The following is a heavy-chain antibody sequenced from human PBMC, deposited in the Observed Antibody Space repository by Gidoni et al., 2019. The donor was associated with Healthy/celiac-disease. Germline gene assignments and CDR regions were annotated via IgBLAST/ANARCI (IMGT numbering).Heavy chain of an antibody. Sequence: QVQLVESGGGVVQPGRSLRLPCAASGFTFSSYAMHWVRQAPGKGLEWVAVISYDGSNKYYADSVKGRFTISRDNSKNTLYLQMNSLRAEDTAVYYCARASSSWGYFDYWGQGTLVTVSS. CDR1: GFTFSSYA. CDR3: ARASSSWGYFDY. D-gene: IGHD6-13*01. V-gene: IGHV3-30-3*01. J-gene: IGHJ4*02. CDR2: ISYDGSNK.